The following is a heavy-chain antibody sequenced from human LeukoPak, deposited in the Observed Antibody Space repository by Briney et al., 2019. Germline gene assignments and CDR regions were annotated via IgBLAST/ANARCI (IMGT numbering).Heavy chain of an antibody. D-gene: IGHD5-18*01. J-gene: IGHJ5*02. V-gene: IGHV3-30*18. CDR3: AKGATWIHPDNWFDP. CDR2: ISYDGSNK. CDR1: GFTFSSYG. Sequence: GRSLRLSCAASGFTFSSYGMHWVRQAPGKGLEWVAVISYDGSNKYYADSVKGRFTISRDNSKNTLYLQMNSLRAKDTAVYYCAKGATWIHPDNWFDPWGQGTLVTVSS.